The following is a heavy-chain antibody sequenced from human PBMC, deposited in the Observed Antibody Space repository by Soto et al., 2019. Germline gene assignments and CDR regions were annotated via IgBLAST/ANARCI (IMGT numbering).Heavy chain of an antibody. CDR3: AGDQGVKEGDWCDP. CDR2: IYYSGST. CDR1: GGSISSHD. J-gene: IGHJ5*02. D-gene: IGHD3-3*01. V-gene: IGHV4-59*11. Sequence: PSESLALTCEVCGGSISSHDGRGIRPHPGKGLEWIGYIYYSGSTNYNPSLKSRVTISVDTSKNQFSLKLSSVTAADTAVYYCAGDQGVKEGDWCDPWGQGTRVTVS.